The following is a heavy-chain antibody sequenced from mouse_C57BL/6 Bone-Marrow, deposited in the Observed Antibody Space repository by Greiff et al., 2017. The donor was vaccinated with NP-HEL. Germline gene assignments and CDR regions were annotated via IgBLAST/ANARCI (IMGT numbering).Heavy chain of an antibody. V-gene: IGHV6-3*01. J-gene: IGHJ1*03. CDR2: IRLKSDNYAT. CDR1: GFTFSNYW. Sequence: DVKLQESGGGLVQPGGSMKLSCVASGFTFSNYWMNWVRQSPEKGLEWVAQIRLKSDNYATHYAESVKGRFTISRDDSKSSVYLQMNNLRAEDTGIYYCTVSGPYWYFDVWGTGTTVTVSS. CDR3: TVSGPYWYFDV.